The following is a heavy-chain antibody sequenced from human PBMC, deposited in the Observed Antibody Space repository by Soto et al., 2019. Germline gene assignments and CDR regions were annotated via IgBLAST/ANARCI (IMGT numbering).Heavy chain of an antibody. J-gene: IGHJ6*02. CDR2: INAGNGNT. D-gene: IGHD3-10*01. CDR3: ARFVAMVRGVTHYYYGMDV. Sequence: ASVKVSCKASGYTFTSYAMHWVRQAPGQRLEWMGWINAGNGNTKYSQKFQGRVTITRDTSASTAYMELSSLRSEDPAVYYCARFVAMVRGVTHYYYGMDVWGQGTTVTVS. V-gene: IGHV1-3*01. CDR1: GYTFTSYA.